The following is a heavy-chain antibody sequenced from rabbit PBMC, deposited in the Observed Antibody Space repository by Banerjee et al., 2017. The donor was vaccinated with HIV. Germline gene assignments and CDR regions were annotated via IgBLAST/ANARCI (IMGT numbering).Heavy chain of an antibody. J-gene: IGHJ2*01. V-gene: IGHV1S43*01. D-gene: IGHD6-1*01. CDR2: IVTSTGST. CDR1: GIDFSNHYY. Sequence: QEQLVESGGGLVKPGGTLTLTCKASGIDFSNHYYMCWVRQAPGKGLELIACIVTSTGSTWYASWVNGRFTISKTSSTTVTLQMTSLTAADTAIYFCARERAGDAAYGYAGHDGFDPWGQGTLVT. CDR3: ARERAGDAAYGYAGHDGFDP.